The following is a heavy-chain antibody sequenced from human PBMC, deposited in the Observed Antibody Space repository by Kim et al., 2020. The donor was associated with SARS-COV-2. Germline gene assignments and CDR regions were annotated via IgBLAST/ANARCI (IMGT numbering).Heavy chain of an antibody. D-gene: IGHD3-22*01. V-gene: IGHV4-39*07. Sequence: LKSRVTISVDTSKNQLSLKLGSVTAADTAVYYCARFYDSSGYYYPYFDYWGQGTLVTVSS. CDR3: ARFYDSSGYYYPYFDY. J-gene: IGHJ4*02.